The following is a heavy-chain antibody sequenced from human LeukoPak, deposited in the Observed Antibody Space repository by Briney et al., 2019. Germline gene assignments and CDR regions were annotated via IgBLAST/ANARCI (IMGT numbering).Heavy chain of an antibody. J-gene: IGHJ5*02. CDR3: AKDGPYGSGSYNWFDP. CDR1: GFTFSSYA. V-gene: IGHV3-23*01. CDR2: ISGSGGST. Sequence: GGSLRLSCAASGFTFSSYAMSWVRQAPGKGLEWVSAISGSGGSTYYADSVKGRFTISRDNSKNTLYPQMNSLRVEDTAVYYCAKDGPYGSGSYNWFDPWGQGTLVTVSS. D-gene: IGHD3-10*01.